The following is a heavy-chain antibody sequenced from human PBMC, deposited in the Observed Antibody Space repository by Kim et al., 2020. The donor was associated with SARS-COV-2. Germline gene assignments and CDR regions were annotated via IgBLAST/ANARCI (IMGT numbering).Heavy chain of an antibody. CDR2: ISGSGGST. CDR3: AKDSSGWPGRRGGLGK. J-gene: IGHJ4*02. Sequence: GGSLRLSCAASGFTFSSYAMSWVRQAPGKGLEWVSAISGSGGSTYYADSVKGRFTISRDNSKNTLYLQMNSLRAEDTAVYYCAKDSSGWPGRRGGLGKWGQGTLVTVSS. V-gene: IGHV3-23*01. CDR1: GFTFSSYA. D-gene: IGHD6-19*01.